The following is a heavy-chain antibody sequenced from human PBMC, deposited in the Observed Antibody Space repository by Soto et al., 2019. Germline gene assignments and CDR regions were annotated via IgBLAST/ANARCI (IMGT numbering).Heavy chain of an antibody. Sequence: QVQLVQSGAEVKKPGSSVKVSCKASGGTFSSYAISWVRQAPGQGLEWMGGIIPIFGTANYAQKFQGRVTITADESTSTAYMELSSLRSEDTAVYYCATSYYDSSEYYFDYWGQGTLVTVSS. J-gene: IGHJ4*02. CDR3: ATSYYDSSEYYFDY. V-gene: IGHV1-69*01. D-gene: IGHD3-22*01. CDR1: GGTFSSYA. CDR2: IIPIFGTA.